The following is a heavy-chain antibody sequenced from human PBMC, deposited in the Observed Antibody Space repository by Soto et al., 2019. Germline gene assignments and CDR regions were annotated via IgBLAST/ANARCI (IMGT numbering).Heavy chain of an antibody. CDR1: GDSVSSKTAA. Sequence: PSQTLSLTCAISGDSVSSKTAAWSWIRQSPSRGLEWLGRTYFRSKWYNDYAISVKSRITINPDTSKNQFSLLLNSVTPEDTAVYYCARVSFDHFVHWFDPWGQGTLVTVS. J-gene: IGHJ5*02. D-gene: IGHD3-9*01. CDR3: ARVSFDHFVHWFDP. CDR2: TYFRSKWYN. V-gene: IGHV6-1*01.